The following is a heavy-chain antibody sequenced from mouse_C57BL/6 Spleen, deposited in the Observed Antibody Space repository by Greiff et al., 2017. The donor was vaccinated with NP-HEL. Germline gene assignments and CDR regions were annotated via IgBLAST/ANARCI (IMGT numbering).Heavy chain of an antibody. D-gene: IGHD2-1*01. CDR3: ARHYGNPFYAMDY. CDR2: IYPGDGDT. CDR1: GYAFSSYW. J-gene: IGHJ4*01. Sequence: VQGVESGAELVKPGASVKISCKASGYAFSSYWMNWVKQRPGKGLEWIGQIYPGDGDTNYNGKFKGKATLTADKSSSTAYMQLSSLTSEDSAVYFCARHYGNPFYAMDYWGQGTSVTVSS. V-gene: IGHV1-80*01.